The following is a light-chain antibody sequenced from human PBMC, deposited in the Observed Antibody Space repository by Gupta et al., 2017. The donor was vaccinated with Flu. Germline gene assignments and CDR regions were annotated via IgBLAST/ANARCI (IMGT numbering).Light chain of an antibody. Sequence: YQLTPPPSVSVSPGQTASITCSGDKLGDKYACWYQQKPGQSPVLVIYQDSRRPSGIPERFSGSNSGNTATLTISGTQAMDEADYYCQAWDSSTEVVFGGGTKLTVL. J-gene: IGLJ2*01. V-gene: IGLV3-1*01. CDR2: QDS. CDR3: QAWDSSTEVV. CDR1: KLGDKY.